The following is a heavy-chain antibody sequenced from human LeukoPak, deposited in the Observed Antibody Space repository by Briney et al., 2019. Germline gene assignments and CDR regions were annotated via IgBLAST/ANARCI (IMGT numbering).Heavy chain of an antibody. V-gene: IGHV1-46*01. CDR2: INLSGGTT. CDR1: GYTFTGYY. Sequence: ASVKVSCKASGYTFTGYYMHWVRQAPGQGLEWMGIINLSGGTTYYAQKFQGRVTMTNDMSTSTVYMELSSLRSEDTAVYYCARTNTPYYYDSSGHSAFDYWGQGTLVTVSS. CDR3: ARTNTPYYYDSSGHSAFDY. D-gene: IGHD3-22*01. J-gene: IGHJ4*02.